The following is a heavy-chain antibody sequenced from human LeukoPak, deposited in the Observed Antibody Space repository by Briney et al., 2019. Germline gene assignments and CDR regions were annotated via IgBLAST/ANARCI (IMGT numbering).Heavy chain of an antibody. Sequence: SGTLSLTCAVSGGSISSSNWSSWVRQPPGKGLEWIGEIYHSGSTNYNPSLKSRVTISVDKSKNQFSLKLNSVTAADTCVYCCARGGSNYSPFDYWGQGTLVTVSS. D-gene: IGHD5-24*01. V-gene: IGHV4-4*01. CDR2: IYHSGST. CDR3: ARGGSNYSPFDY. CDR1: GGSISSSNW. J-gene: IGHJ4*02.